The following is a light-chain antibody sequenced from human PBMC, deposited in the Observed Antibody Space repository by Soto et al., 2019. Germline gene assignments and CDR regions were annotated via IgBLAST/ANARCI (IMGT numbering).Light chain of an antibody. CDR3: QRRSNALT. Sequence: EIVLTQSPATLSLSPGERATLSCRASQSVSSYLAWYQQKPGQAPRLLIYDASNRATGIPARFSGSGSGTDFTLTISSLEPEDFAVYFCQRRSNALTFGGGPKVEIK. V-gene: IGKV3-11*01. CDR1: QSVSSY. J-gene: IGKJ4*02. CDR2: DAS.